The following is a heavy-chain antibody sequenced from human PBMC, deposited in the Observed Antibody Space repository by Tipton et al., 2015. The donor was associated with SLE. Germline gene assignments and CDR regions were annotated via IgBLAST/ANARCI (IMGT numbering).Heavy chain of an antibody. CDR1: GFIFSSYA. V-gene: IGHV3-30*04. CDR3: ARDYFAFDI. J-gene: IGHJ3*02. CDR2: ISHDGTDT. D-gene: IGHD2/OR15-2a*01. Sequence: SLRLSCAASGFIFSSYAMHWVRQSPGKGLEWVAIISHDGTDTYYADSVKGRFTISRDNSENTMYLQMNSLRPEDTAVFYCARDYFAFDIWGQGTMVTVSS.